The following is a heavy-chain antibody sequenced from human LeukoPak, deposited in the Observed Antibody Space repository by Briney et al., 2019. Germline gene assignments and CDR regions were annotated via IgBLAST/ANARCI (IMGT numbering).Heavy chain of an antibody. J-gene: IGHJ4*02. CDR3: ARSSSRYCSGGSCYSGVLGYFDY. CDR1: GFTFSSYN. V-gene: IGHV3-48*01. D-gene: IGHD2-15*01. CDR2: ISSSRRTI. Sequence: GGSLRLSCAASGFTFSSYNINWVRQAPRKGLEWVSYISSSRRTISYADSVKGRFTISRDNAKNSLYLQMNSLRAEDTAVYYCARSSSRYCSGGSCYSGVLGYFDYWGQGTLVTVSS.